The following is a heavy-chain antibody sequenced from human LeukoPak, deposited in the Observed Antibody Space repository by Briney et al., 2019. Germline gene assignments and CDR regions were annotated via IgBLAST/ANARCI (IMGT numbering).Heavy chain of an antibody. CDR2: IYYSGST. D-gene: IGHD3-10*01. V-gene: IGHV4-59*08. Sequence: SETLSLTCTISGGSISSYYWSWIRQPPGKGLEWIGYIYYSGSTNYNPSLKSRVTISVDTSKNQFSLKLSSVTAADTAVYYCARQGSYGSGSYFDYWGQGTLVTVSS. J-gene: IGHJ4*02. CDR1: GGSISSYY. CDR3: ARQGSYGSGSYFDY.